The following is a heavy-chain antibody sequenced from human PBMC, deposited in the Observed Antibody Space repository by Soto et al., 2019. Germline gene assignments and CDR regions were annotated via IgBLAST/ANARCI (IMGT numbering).Heavy chain of an antibody. D-gene: IGHD2-8*02. CDR2: ISYDGNLK. CDR3: AKVREGLQLVVALDH. V-gene: IGHV3-30*18. J-gene: IGHJ4*02. Sequence: QVKLEETGGGVVQAGGSVKLSCAASGFTLDAYAIHWVRRTPDKGLEWVAVISYDGNLKYYADSVRGRFTISRDDSRSTVDLQMTSLTGDDSAVYYCAKVREGLQLVVALDHWGQGAPVTVS. CDR1: GFTLDAYA.